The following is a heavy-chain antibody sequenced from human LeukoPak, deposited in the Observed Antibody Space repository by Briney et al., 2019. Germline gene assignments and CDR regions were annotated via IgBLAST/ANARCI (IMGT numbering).Heavy chain of an antibody. CDR1: GYTFTSYG. D-gene: IGHD3-22*01. Sequence: ASVKVSCKASGYTFTSYGISWVRQAPGQGLEWMGWISAYNGNTNYAQKFQGRVTMTRNTSISTAYMELSSLRSEDTAVYYCASSYDSSGRDAFDIWGQGTMVTVSS. CDR3: ASSYDSSGRDAFDI. CDR2: ISAYNGNT. V-gene: IGHV1-18*01. J-gene: IGHJ3*02.